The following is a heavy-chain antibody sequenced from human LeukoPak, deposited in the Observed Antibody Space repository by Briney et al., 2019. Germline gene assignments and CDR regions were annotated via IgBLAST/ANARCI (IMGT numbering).Heavy chain of an antibody. CDR1: VGSFSIYA. CDR2: IIHSFGTA. Sequence: SVKVSFKSAVGSFSIYAICWVRQAPAQGLAWVGGIIHSFGTANYAEKYQGRVTMSTDDATSTASMELSSRRSEDTAVEYCARCAGYCSSTSCPIDVWGQGTLVTVSS. J-gene: IGHJ4*02. CDR3: ARCAGYCSSTSCPIDV. V-gene: IGHV1-69*05. D-gene: IGHD2-2*03.